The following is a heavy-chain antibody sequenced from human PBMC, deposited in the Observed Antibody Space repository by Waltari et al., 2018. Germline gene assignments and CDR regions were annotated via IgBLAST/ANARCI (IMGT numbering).Heavy chain of an antibody. Sequence: QVQLQQWGAGLLKPSETLSLTCAVYGGSFSGYYWSWIRQPPGQGLGGLGEINPSGSTNSNPSLKSRVTISVDTSKNPFSLKLSSVTAADTAVDYFARGQLYYDILTGYSPLRYGMDVWGQGTTVTVSS. D-gene: IGHD3-9*01. J-gene: IGHJ6*02. V-gene: IGHV4-34*01. CDR1: GGSFSGYY. CDR2: INPSGST. CDR3: ARGQLYYDILTGYSPLRYGMDV.